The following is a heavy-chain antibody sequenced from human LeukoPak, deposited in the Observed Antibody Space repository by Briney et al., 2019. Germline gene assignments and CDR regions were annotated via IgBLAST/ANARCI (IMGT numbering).Heavy chain of an antibody. CDR1: GFTFSSCA. Sequence: GGSLRLSCAASGFTFSSCAMSWVRQAPGKGLEWVSAISGSGGRPYYADSVKGRFTISIDNSKNTLYLQMNSLRAEDTAVYYCARHPEPGYCSSTSCHESYFDYWGQGTLVTVSS. D-gene: IGHD2-2*01. CDR3: ARHPEPGYCSSTSCHESYFDY. V-gene: IGHV3-23*01. CDR2: ISGSGGRP. J-gene: IGHJ4*02.